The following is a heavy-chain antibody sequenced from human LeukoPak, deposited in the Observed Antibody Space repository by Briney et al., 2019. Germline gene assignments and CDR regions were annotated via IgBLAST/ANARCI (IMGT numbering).Heavy chain of an antibody. CDR1: GYTFAGYY. CDR3: TRSSWDCSSGSCYSNMNFDF. V-gene: IGHV1-2*02. CDR2: INPNKGDT. D-gene: IGHD2-15*01. J-gene: IGHJ4*02. Sequence: ASVKVSCKASGYTFAGYYIHWVRRAPGQGLEWLGWINPNKGDTKSTQKFRDRVIMTTDTSFTTAYMELINLKSDDTAVYYCTRSSWDCSSGSCYSNMNFDFWGQGTLVTVSS.